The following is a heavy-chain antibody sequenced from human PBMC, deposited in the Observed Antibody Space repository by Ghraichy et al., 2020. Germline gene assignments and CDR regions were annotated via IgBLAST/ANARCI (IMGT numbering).Heavy chain of an antibody. CDR2: ISGSGGTT. V-gene: IGHV3-23*01. Sequence: GGSLRLSCAASTLTFSTYAMTWVRQAPGKGLEWVSSISGSGGTTYYANSVKGRSTIFRDNSKNTVYLQMESLRAEDTAVYYCAKGDADADWARFDSWGQGTLVTVSS. J-gene: IGHJ4*02. CDR3: AKGDADADWARFDS. D-gene: IGHD3/OR15-3a*01. CDR1: TLTFSTYA.